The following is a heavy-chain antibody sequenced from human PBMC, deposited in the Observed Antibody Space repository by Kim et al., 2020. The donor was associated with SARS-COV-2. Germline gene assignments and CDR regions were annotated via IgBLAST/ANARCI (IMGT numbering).Heavy chain of an antibody. CDR1: GFTFSSYS. J-gene: IGHJ4*02. CDR3: ARDGKLGIHFDY. CDR2: ISSSSSYI. D-gene: IGHD7-27*01. V-gene: IGHV3-21*01. Sequence: GGSLRLSCAASGFTFSSYSMNWVRQAPGKGLEWVSSISSSSSYIYYADSVKGRFTISRDNAKNSLYLQMNSLRAEDTAVYYCARDGKLGIHFDYWGQGTLVTVSS.